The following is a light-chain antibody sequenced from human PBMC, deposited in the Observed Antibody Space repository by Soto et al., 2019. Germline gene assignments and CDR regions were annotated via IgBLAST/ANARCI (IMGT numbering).Light chain of an antibody. CDR2: KAS. CDR1: QSINSW. CDR3: QQYDSYWT. Sequence: DIQMTQSPSTLSASVGDRVTITCRASQSINSWLAWYQQKPGKAPKLLIYKASTLESGVPSRFSGSGSGTEFTLTISSLQPDDFATYYCQQYDSYWTFGQGTKVVIK. J-gene: IGKJ1*01. V-gene: IGKV1-5*03.